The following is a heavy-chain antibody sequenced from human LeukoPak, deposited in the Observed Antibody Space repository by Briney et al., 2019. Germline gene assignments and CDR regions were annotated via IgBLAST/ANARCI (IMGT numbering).Heavy chain of an antibody. Sequence: GGSLRLSCAASGFTFSSYSMNWVRQAPGKGLEWVSSISSSSGYIYYADSVKGRFTISRDNAKNSLYLQMNSLRAEDTAVYYCAREGYATVTFDYWGQGTLVTVSS. CDR1: GFTFSSYS. CDR3: AREGYATVTFDY. J-gene: IGHJ4*02. V-gene: IGHV3-21*01. D-gene: IGHD4-17*01. CDR2: ISSSSGYI.